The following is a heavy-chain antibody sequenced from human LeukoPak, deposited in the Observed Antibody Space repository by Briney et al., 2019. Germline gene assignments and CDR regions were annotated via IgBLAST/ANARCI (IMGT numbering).Heavy chain of an antibody. J-gene: IGHJ6*02. V-gene: IGHV4-34*01. CDR2: INHSGST. CDR1: GGSFSGYY. Sequence: PSETLSLTCAVYGGSFSGYYWSWIREPLGKGLEWIGEINHSGSTNYNPSLKSRVTISVDTSKNQFSLKLSSVTAADTAVYYCAREKVLRPWYYYYYGMDVWGQGTTVTVSS. CDR3: AREKVLRPWYYYYYGMDV. D-gene: IGHD3-3*01.